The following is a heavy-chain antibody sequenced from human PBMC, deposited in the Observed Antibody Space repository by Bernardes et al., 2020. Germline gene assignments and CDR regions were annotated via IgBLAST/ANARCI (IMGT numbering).Heavy chain of an antibody. J-gene: IGHJ4*02. CDR2: INHSGST. CDR3: ARINWNDGGY. V-gene: IGHV4-34*01. Sequence: SETLSLTCAVYGGSFSGYYWSWIRQPPGKGLEWIGEINHSGSTNYNPSLKSRVTISVDTSKNQFSLKLSSVTAADTAVYYCARINWNDGGYWGQGTLVTVSS. D-gene: IGHD1-20*01. CDR1: GGSFSGYY.